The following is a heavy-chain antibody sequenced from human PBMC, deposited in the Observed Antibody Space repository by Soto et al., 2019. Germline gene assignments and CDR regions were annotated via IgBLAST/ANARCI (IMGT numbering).Heavy chain of an antibody. V-gene: IGHV1-69*01. CDR3: ARRIDYYDSSGYYRLYFDL. CDR2: IIPIFGTA. CDR1: GGTFSSYA. D-gene: IGHD3-22*01. Sequence: QVQLVQSGAEVKKPGSSVKVSCKASGGTFSSYAISCVRQAPGQGLEWMGGIIPIFGTANYAQKFQGRVTITADESTSTAYMELSSLRSEDTAVYYCARRIDYYDSSGYYRLYFDLWGRGTLVTVSS. J-gene: IGHJ2*01.